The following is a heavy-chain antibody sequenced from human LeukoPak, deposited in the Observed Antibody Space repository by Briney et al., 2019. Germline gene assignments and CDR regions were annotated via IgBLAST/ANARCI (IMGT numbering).Heavy chain of an antibody. CDR3: ARVRDFWSGYYYYYYYMDV. CDR1: GGSISSSTYY. D-gene: IGHD3-3*01. Sequence: SETLSLTCSVSGGSISSSTYYWGWIRQPPGKGLEWIGSIYYSGSTYYNPSLKSRVTISVDTSKNQFSLKLSSVTAADTAVYYCARVRDFWSGYYYYYYYMDVWGKGTTVTVSS. V-gene: IGHV4-39*01. CDR2: IYYSGST. J-gene: IGHJ6*03.